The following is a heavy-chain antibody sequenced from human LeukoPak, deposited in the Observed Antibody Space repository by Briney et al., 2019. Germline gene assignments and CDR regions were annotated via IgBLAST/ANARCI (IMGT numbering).Heavy chain of an antibody. CDR2: IYTSGST. CDR3: ARQSGNGYSGYDFQAFDI. J-gene: IGHJ3*02. Sequence: PSETLSLTCTVSGGPISSYYWSWIRQPAGKGLEWIGRIYTSGSTNYNPSLKSRVTIPVDMSKNQFSLKLSSVTAADTAVYYCARQSGNGYSGYDFQAFDIWGQGTMVTVSS. CDR1: GGPISSYY. V-gene: IGHV4-4*07. D-gene: IGHD5-12*01.